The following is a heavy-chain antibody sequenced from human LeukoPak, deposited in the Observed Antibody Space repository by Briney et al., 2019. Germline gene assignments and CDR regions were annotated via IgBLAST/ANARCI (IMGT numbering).Heavy chain of an antibody. D-gene: IGHD4-17*01. CDR2: ISWNSGSI. CDR1: GFTFDDYA. Sequence: PGGSLRLSCAASGFTFDDYATHWVRQAPGKGLEWVSGISWNSGSIGYADSVKGRFTISRDNAKNSLYLQMNSLRAEDTALYYCAKGGAGTVTTSDAFDIWGQGTMVTVSS. J-gene: IGHJ3*02. CDR3: AKGGAGTVTTSDAFDI. V-gene: IGHV3-9*01.